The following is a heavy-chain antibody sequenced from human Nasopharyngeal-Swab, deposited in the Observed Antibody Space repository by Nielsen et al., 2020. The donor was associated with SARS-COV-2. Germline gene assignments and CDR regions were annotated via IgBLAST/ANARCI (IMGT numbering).Heavy chain of an antibody. V-gene: IGHV1-2*02. J-gene: IGHJ6*02. D-gene: IGHD6-13*01. Sequence: SVKVSCKASGYTFTGYYMHWVRQAPGQGLEWMGWINPNSGGTNYAQKFQGRVTMTRDTSISTAYMELSRLRSDDTAVYYCARDADSSSWYFSYYYYGMDVWGQGTTVTVSS. CDR3: ARDADSSSWYFSYYYYGMDV. CDR1: GYTFTGYY. CDR2: INPNSGGT.